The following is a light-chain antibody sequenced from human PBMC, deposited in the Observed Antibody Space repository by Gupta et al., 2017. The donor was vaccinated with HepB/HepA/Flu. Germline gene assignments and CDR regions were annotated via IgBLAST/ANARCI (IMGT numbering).Light chain of an antibody. CDR3: AAWDDSLNGLV. CDR2: NNN. Sequence: QSVLTQPPLASGTPGQRVTISCSGSSSNIGINTVNWYQQLPGTAPKLLIFNNNERPSGVPDRFSGSKSGTSASLAISGLQSEDEADYYCAAWDDSLNGLVFGGGTKLTVL. V-gene: IGLV1-44*01. CDR1: SSNIGINT. J-gene: IGLJ2*01.